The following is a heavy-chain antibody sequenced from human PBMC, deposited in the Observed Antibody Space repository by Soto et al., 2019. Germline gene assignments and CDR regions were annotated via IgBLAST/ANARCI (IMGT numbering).Heavy chain of an antibody. D-gene: IGHD2-8*02. J-gene: IGHJ3*02. CDR2: ILVGGST. CDR3: AKATATGGGAFEI. CDR1: GFICSSYD. V-gene: IGHV3-23*01. Sequence: PEGSLRLSCGVSGFICSSYDMSWVRQAPGKGLEWVSTILVGGSTHYEDSVKGRFTISRDTSKNTVYLQMNSLTAGDTAVYYCAKATATGGGAFEICGQGTMVTVSS.